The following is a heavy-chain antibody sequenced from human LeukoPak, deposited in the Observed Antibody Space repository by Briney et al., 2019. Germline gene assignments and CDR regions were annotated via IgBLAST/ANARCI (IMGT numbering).Heavy chain of an antibody. Sequence: GRSLRLSCAASGFTFSSYGMHWVRQAPSKGLEWVAVIWYDGSNKYYADSAKGRFTISRDNSKNTLYLQMNSLRAEDTAVYYCARSRYFDWLFTYWGQGTLVTVSS. D-gene: IGHD3-9*01. V-gene: IGHV3-33*01. J-gene: IGHJ4*02. CDR2: IWYDGSNK. CDR1: GFTFSSYG. CDR3: ARSRYFDWLFTY.